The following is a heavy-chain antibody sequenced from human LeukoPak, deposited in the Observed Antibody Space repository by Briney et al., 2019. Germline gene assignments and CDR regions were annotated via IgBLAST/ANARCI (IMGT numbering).Heavy chain of an antibody. CDR3: ARADYYDSNGYNDY. Sequence: GGSLRLSCAASGFTVSSNYMSWVRQAPGKGLEWVSVIYSGGNTYYADSVKGRFTISRDNSKNTLYLQMTSLRAEDTAVYYCARADYYDSNGYNDYWGQGTLVTVSS. V-gene: IGHV3-53*01. J-gene: IGHJ4*02. CDR1: GFTVSSNY. CDR2: IYSGGNT. D-gene: IGHD3-22*01.